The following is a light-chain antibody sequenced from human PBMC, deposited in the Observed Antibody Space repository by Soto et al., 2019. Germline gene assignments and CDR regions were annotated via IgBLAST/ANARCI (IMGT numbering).Light chain of an antibody. CDR2: GAS. CDR3: QEYNNWRPIT. J-gene: IGKJ5*01. Sequence: IVMTQSPATLSVSPGERATLSCRASQSISSKLAWYQQKPGQAPRLLIYGASTRATGIPVRFSGSGSGTEFTLTITSLQSEDFAVYYCQEYNNWRPITFGGGTRLEI. V-gene: IGKV3-15*01. CDR1: QSISSK.